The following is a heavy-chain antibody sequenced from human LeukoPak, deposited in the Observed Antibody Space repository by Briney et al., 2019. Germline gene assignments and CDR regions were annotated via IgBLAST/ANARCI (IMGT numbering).Heavy chain of an antibody. D-gene: IGHD4-11*01. V-gene: IGHV4-4*07. CDR2: IYNSGST. J-gene: IGHJ6*03. CDR1: GGSISGYY. CDR3: ARDRYDYSNYYYYYYMDV. Sequence: PSETLSLTCAVYGGSISGYYWSWIRQPAGKGLEWIGRIYNSGSTNYNPSLKSRVTMSVDTSKNQFSLKLSSVTAADTAVYYCARDRYDYSNYYYYYYMDVWGKGTTVTVSS.